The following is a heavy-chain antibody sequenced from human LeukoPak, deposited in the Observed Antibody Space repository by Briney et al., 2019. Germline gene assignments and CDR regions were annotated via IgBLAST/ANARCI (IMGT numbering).Heavy chain of an antibody. CDR1: GFTFSSYS. V-gene: IGHV3-21*01. Sequence: PGGSLRLSCAASGFTFSSYSMNWVRQAPGKGLEWVSSISSSSSYIYYADSVKGRFTISRDNAKNSLYLQMNSLRAEDTAVYYCASRSTGGWFGEFDWFDPWGQGTLVTVSS. D-gene: IGHD3-10*01. J-gene: IGHJ5*02. CDR3: ASRSTGGWFGEFDWFDP. CDR2: ISSSSSYI.